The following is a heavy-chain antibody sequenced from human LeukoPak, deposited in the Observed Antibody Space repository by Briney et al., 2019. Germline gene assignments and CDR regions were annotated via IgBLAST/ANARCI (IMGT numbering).Heavy chain of an antibody. CDR2: IWYDGSNK. Sequence: GGSLRLSCAASGFTFSMYGMHWVRQAPGKVLEWVAVIWYDGSNKYYADSVKGRFTISRDNSKNTLYLQMNSLRAEDTAVYYCAKGGCGGDCYYYFDYWGQGTLVTVSS. D-gene: IGHD2-21*02. V-gene: IGHV3-33*06. CDR1: GFTFSMYG. CDR3: AKGGCGGDCYYYFDY. J-gene: IGHJ4*02.